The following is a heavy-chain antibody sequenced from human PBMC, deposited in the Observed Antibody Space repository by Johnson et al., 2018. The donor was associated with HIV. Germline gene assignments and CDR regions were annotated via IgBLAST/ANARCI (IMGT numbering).Heavy chain of an antibody. D-gene: IGHD2-21*02. CDR3: TRDQYCGGDCYSFGAFDI. CDR2: IYTGGNA. J-gene: IGHJ3*02. CDR1: GFTVSSKY. V-gene: IGHV3-53*01. Sequence: VQLVESGGGLIQPGGSLRLSCAASGFTVSSKYMSWVRQAPGKGLEWVSVIYTGGNAYYADSVKGRFTISRHNSKNTLYLQVDSLRVEDTAVYYCTRDQYCGGDCYSFGAFDIWGQGTMVTVSS.